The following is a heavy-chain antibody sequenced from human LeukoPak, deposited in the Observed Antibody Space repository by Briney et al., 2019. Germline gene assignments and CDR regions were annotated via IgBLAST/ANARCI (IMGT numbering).Heavy chain of an antibody. V-gene: IGHV3-23*01. J-gene: IGHJ3*02. CDR3: AKRGQVDWNYVFAFDI. D-gene: IGHD1-7*01. CDR1: GFTFTSYS. CDR2: ISGSGDDT. Sequence: GGSLRLSCAASGFTFTSYSMSWVRQAPGKGLEWVAAISGSGDDTYYADSVKGRFTISRDNSKNTLYLQMNSLRAEDTAVYYCAKRGQVDWNYVFAFDIWGQGTMVTVSS.